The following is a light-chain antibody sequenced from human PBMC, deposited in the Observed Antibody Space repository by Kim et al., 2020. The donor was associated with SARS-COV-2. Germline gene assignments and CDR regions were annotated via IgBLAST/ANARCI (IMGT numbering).Light chain of an antibody. CDR1: QGINTA. J-gene: IGKJ5*01. V-gene: IGKV1-13*02. Sequence: ASVGDRVTITCRASQGINTALAWYQQKPGKAPRLLLYEASTLRPGVPSRFSGSGSGTQFSLTINSLQPEDFATYFCQQFSSYTITFGQGTRLEIK. CDR3: QQFSSYTIT. CDR2: EAS.